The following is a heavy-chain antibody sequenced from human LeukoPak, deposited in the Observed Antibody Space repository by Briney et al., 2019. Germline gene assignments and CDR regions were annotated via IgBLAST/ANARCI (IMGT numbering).Heavy chain of an antibody. CDR2: IIPILGIA. V-gene: IGHV1-69*04. CDR1: GGTFSSYA. Sequence: GASVNVSCKASGGTFSSYAISRVRQAPGQGLEWMGRIIPILGIANYAQKFQGRVTITADKSTSTAYMELSSLRSEDTAVYYCARDHGGYSGYDTQWLVLPAHRNYGMDVWGQGTTVTVSS. J-gene: IGHJ6*02. CDR3: ARDHGGYSGYDTQWLVLPAHRNYGMDV. D-gene: IGHD5-12*01.